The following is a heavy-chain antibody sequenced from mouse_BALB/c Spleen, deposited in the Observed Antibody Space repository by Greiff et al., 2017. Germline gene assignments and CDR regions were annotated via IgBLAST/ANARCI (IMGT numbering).Heavy chain of an antibody. CDR3: ARFYYGYPWFAY. V-gene: IGHV1-69*01. CDR2: IDTSDSYT. Sequence: VQLQQSGAELVMPGASVKMSCKASGYTFTDYWMHWVKQRPGQGLEWIGAIDTSDSYTSYNQKFKGKATLTVDESSSTAYMQLSSLTSEDSAVYCCARFYYGYPWFAYWGQGTLVTVSA. D-gene: IGHD2-2*01. CDR1: GYTFTDYW. J-gene: IGHJ3*01.